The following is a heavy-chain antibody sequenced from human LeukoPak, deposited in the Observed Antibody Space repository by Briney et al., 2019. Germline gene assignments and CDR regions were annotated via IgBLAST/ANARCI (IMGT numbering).Heavy chain of an antibody. J-gene: IGHJ6*03. CDR3: AKAYSGTYYDILTGYPIYYYMDV. CDR2: ISGSGGST. V-gene: IGHV3-23*01. Sequence: GGSLRLSCAASGFTFSRYAMSWVRQAPGKGLEWVSAISGSGGSTYYADSVKGRFTISRDNSKNTLYLQMNSLRAEDTAVYYCAKAYSGTYYDILTGYPIYYYMDVWGKGTTVTVPS. CDR1: GFTFSRYA. D-gene: IGHD3-9*01.